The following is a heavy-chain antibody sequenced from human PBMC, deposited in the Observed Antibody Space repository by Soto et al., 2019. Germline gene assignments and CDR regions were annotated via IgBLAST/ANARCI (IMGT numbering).Heavy chain of an antibody. CDR2: IYSGGRN. CDR3: ARGSSRWDY. Sequence: SETLSPTCTVSGGSISSFYWSWIRQPAGKGLEWIGRIYSGGRNNYNPPLKSRVTMSVDTSKNQFSLRLSSVTAADTAMYYCARGSSRWDYWGQGTLVTVSS. V-gene: IGHV4-4*07. J-gene: IGHJ4*02. D-gene: IGHD6-13*01. CDR1: GGSISSFY.